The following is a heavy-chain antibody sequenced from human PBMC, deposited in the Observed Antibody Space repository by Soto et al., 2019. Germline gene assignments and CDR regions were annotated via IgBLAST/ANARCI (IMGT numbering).Heavy chain of an antibody. CDR1: GYTFTSYG. V-gene: IGHV1-18*01. CDR3: ARQLCTNGVCYTGLKYYFDY. D-gene: IGHD2-8*01. Sequence: GASVKVSCKASGYTFTSYGISWVRQAPGQGLEWMGWISAYNGNTNYAQKLQGRVTITTDTSTSTAYMELSSLRSEDTAVYYCARQLCTNGVCYTGLKYYFDYWGQGTLVTVSS. J-gene: IGHJ4*02. CDR2: ISAYNGNT.